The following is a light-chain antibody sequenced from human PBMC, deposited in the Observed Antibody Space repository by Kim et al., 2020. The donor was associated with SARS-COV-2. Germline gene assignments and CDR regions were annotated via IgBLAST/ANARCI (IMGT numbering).Light chain of an antibody. V-gene: IGKV1-16*01. CDR1: LGISNY. CDR2: EAS. CDR3: HQYDSYPPT. Sequence: SASVADTVSITCRASLGISNYLAWFRQKPGKAPESLIYEASTLQSGVPSRFQGSGSGTEFTLTINSLQPDDFATYYCHQYDSYPPTFGQGTKLEI. J-gene: IGKJ2*01.